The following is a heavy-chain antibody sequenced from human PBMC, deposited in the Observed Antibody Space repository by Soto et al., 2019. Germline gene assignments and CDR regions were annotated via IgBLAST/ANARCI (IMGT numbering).Heavy chain of an antibody. CDR2: ISRSGNTI. Sequence: QVQLVESGGALVKPGGSLRVSCAASGFTFRDYHMNWIRQPPGKGLEWVAFISRSGNTINYSDAVKGRFTISRDNADNSLFLQMSALRVEDTAVYFCAREISPPRYNVYNHAVDVWGLGTTVTVSP. CDR1: GFTFRDYH. D-gene: IGHD3-10*01. V-gene: IGHV3-11*01. J-gene: IGHJ6*01. CDR3: AREISPPRYNVYNHAVDV.